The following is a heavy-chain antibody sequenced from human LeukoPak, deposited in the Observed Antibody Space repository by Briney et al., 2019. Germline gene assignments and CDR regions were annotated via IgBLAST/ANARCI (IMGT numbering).Heavy chain of an antibody. Sequence: ASVKVSCKASGYTFTSYGISWVRQAPGQGLEWMGWISAYNGNTNYAQKLQGRATMTTDTSTSTAYMELRSLRSDNTAVYYCARESYDILTGYQGSYGMDVWGQGTTVTVSS. CDR2: ISAYNGNT. J-gene: IGHJ6*02. CDR1: GYTFTSYG. CDR3: ARESYDILTGYQGSYGMDV. V-gene: IGHV1-18*01. D-gene: IGHD3-9*01.